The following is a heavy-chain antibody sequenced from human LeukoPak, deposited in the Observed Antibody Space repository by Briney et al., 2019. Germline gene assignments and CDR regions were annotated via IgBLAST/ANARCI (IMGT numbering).Heavy chain of an antibody. CDR3: ARVASNYYDNRFGY. CDR2: IIPIFGTA. Sequence: SVKVSCKASGGTFSSYAISWVRQAPGQGLEWMGGIIPIFGTANYAQKFQGRVTITTDESTSTAYMEPSSLRSEDTAVYYCARVASNYYDNRFGYWGQGTLVTVSS. J-gene: IGHJ4*02. V-gene: IGHV1-69*05. D-gene: IGHD3-22*01. CDR1: GGTFSSYA.